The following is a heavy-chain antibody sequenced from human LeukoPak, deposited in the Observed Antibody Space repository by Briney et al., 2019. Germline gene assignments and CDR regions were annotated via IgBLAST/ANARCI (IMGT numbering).Heavy chain of an antibody. Sequence: PSETLSLTCTVSGGSISSYYWSWIRQPPGKGLEWIGNIFYSGSPNYNPALKSRVTTSFDTSKNQFSLKLSSVTAADTAVYYCARHSAVADDAFDIWGQGTLVTVSS. D-gene: IGHD6-19*01. J-gene: IGHJ3*02. CDR2: IFYSGSP. CDR1: GGSISSYY. CDR3: ARHSAVADDAFDI. V-gene: IGHV4-59*08.